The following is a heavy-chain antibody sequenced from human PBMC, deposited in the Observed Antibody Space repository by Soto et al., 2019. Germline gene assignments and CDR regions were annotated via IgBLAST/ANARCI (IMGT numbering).Heavy chain of an antibody. J-gene: IGHJ4*02. CDR3: ARGLYCGGGCYSHFDY. V-gene: IGHV1-69*18. D-gene: IGHD2-21*02. CDR2: IIPIFGTT. CDR1: GGTFSNYP. Sequence: VQLVQSGAEVQKPGSSVKVSCKASGGTFSNYPFIWVRQAPGQGLDWMGRIIPIFGTTDYGQRFQGRVTITADESTNTAYMELSSLRSDDTAVYYCARGLYCGGGCYSHFDYWGQGTLVTVSS.